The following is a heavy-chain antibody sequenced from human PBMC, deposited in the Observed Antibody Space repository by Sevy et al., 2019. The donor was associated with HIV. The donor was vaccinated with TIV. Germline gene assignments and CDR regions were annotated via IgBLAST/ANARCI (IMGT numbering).Heavy chain of an antibody. Sequence: GGSLRLSCAASGFTFSSYAMSWVRQAPGKGLEWVSAIDGKGRSTHYADSVKGRFTISRDNSKNTLYLQMNSLRAEDTAVYYWAKTVNSGGGVVPAANYYYYGMDVWGQGTTVTVSS. CDR2: IDGKGRST. CDR3: AKTVNSGGGVVPAANYYYYGMDV. V-gene: IGHV3-23*01. J-gene: IGHJ6*02. CDR1: GFTFSSYA. D-gene: IGHD2-2*01.